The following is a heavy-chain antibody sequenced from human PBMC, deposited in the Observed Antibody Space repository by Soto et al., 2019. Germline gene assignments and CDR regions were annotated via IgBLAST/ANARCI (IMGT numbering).Heavy chain of an antibody. CDR2: IIPILDMT. CDR1: GGTFSSNV. V-gene: IGHV1-69*02. J-gene: IGHJ4*02. D-gene: IGHD3-22*01. CDR3: ARQSASSGLPPYFDL. Sequence: QVHLVQSGAEMKNPGSSVKVSCKTSGGTFSSNVISWLRQAPGQGPEWIGRIIPILDMTKYAQKFEGRLNITADKATSTVDMELSSPRSDDTAIYYCARQSASSGLPPYFDLWGQGTLVTVSS.